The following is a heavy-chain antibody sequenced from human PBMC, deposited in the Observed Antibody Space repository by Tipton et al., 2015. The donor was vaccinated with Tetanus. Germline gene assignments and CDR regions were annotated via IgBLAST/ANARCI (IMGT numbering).Heavy chain of an antibody. CDR2: SWYDGTDK. CDR3: AREAECSGGSCFAGYFDN. V-gene: IGHV3-33*01. D-gene: IGHD2-15*01. J-gene: IGHJ4*02. Sequence: SLRLSCAASGFIFSSYGIHWVRQAPGKGLEWVAVSWYDGTDKYYADSVKGRFTISRDNSKNTLYLQMNSLRAEDTAVYYCAREAECSGGSCFAGYFDNWGQGTQVTVSS. CDR1: GFIFSSYG.